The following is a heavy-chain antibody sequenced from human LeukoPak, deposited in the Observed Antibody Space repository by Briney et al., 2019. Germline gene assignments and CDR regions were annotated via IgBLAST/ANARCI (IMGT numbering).Heavy chain of an antibody. CDR3: ARGGAGNCGGACYLNWFDP. Sequence: ASVKVSCKASGYMFTAYYIHWVRQAPGQGLEWMGWINPNSGGTDYAQKFQGRVTMTRDTSITTAYMELSRLRSDDTAVYYCARGGAGNCGGACYLNWFDPWGQGTLVTVSS. J-gene: IGHJ5*02. D-gene: IGHD2-21*02. CDR1: GYMFTAYY. V-gene: IGHV1-2*02. CDR2: INPNSGGT.